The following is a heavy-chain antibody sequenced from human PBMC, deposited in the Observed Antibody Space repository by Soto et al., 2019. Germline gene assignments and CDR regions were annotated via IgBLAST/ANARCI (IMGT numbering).Heavy chain of an antibody. J-gene: IGHJ6*02. CDR1: GFTVSSTY. Sequence: GGSLRLSCAASGFTVSSTYMSWVRQAPGKGLEWVSVIYSGGNTYYADSVEGRFSISRDKSKNTLYLQMSSLRAEDTAVYYCARGGISGWRDGMDVCRQGTTVT. V-gene: IGHV3-53*01. CDR2: IYSGGNT. D-gene: IGHD6-19*01. CDR3: ARGGISGWRDGMDV.